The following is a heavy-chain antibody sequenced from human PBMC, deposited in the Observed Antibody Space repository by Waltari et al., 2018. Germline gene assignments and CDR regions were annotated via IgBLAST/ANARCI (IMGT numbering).Heavy chain of an antibody. V-gene: IGHV3-7*01. CDR2: IKEDGSEK. CDR1: GFTFSSYW. CDR3: ARESGHMGRGVIIMREAPYMDV. D-gene: IGHD3-10*01. Sequence: EVQLVESGGGLVQPGGSLRLSCAASGFTFSSYWMSWLRQAPGKGREGGANIKEDGSEKYDVYSVKGQFTITRDNAKNSLYLQMNSLRAEATAVYYWARESGHMGRGVIIMREAPYMDVWGKGTTVTISS. J-gene: IGHJ6*03.